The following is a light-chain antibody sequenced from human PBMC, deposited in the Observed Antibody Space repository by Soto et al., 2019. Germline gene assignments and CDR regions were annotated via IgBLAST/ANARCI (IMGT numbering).Light chain of an antibody. V-gene: IGKV3-15*01. CDR3: QQYNNWPRAT. CDR1: QSISSN. CDR2: RTS. J-gene: IGKJ4*01. Sequence: TLSVSPGERATLSCRASQSISSNLAWYQPKPGQAPRLLMCRTSSRATGFPARFSGSGSGTEFNLTISSLQSEDFGVYYCQQYNNWPRATFGGGTKVDIK.